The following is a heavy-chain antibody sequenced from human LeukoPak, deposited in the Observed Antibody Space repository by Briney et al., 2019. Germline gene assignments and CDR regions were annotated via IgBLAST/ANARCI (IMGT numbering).Heavy chain of an antibody. Sequence: GGSLKLSCAASGFTFSDSAIHWVRQASGRGLEWVGRIRDKGYGHATAYAASVKGRFTLSRDDSRNTAYLQMNSLRTEDTALYYCTTPNEGNWFDPWGQGTLVTVSS. D-gene: IGHD2-8*01. CDR3: TTPNEGNWFDP. CDR2: IRDKGYGHAT. V-gene: IGHV3-73*01. CDR1: GFTFSDSA. J-gene: IGHJ5*02.